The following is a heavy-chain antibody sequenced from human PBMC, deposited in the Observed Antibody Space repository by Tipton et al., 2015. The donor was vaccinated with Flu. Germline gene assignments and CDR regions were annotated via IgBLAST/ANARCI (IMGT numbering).Heavy chain of an antibody. CDR1: GFTLSSYW. V-gene: IGHV3-7*01. CDR3: ARSQYYFDY. D-gene: IGHD5-24*01. J-gene: IGHJ4*02. CDR2: IKQDGSEK. Sequence: SLRLSCAASGFTLSSYWMSWVRQAPGKGLEWVANIKQDGSEKYYVDSVKGRFTISRDNAKNSLYLQMNSLRAEDTAVYYCARSQYYFDYWGQGTLVTVSS.